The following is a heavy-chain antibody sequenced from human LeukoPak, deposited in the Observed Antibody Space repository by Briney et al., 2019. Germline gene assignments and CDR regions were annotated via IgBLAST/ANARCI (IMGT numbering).Heavy chain of an antibody. CDR3: ARDHQLGYCSNTSCSPQYYYYGMDV. J-gene: IGHJ6*02. Sequence: ASVKVSCKASGYTFTSYGISWVRQAPGQGLEWMGWISAYNGNTNYAQKLQGGVTMTTDTSTSTAYMELRSLRSDDTAVYYCARDHQLGYCSNTSCSPQYYYYGMDVWGQGTTVTVSS. V-gene: IGHV1-18*01. D-gene: IGHD2-2*01. CDR2: ISAYNGNT. CDR1: GYTFTSYG.